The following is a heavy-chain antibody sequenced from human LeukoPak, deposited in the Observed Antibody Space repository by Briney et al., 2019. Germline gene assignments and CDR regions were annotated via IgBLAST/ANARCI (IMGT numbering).Heavy chain of an antibody. V-gene: IGHV3-23*01. J-gene: IGHJ4*02. CDR2: ISGSGGST. CDR3: AKEQATPIQLWFSLGLLFDY. Sequence: GGSLRLSCAASGFTFSSYAMSWVRQAPGKGLEWVSAISGSGGSTYHADSVKGRFTISRDNSKNTLYLQMNSLRAEDTAVYYCAKEQATPIQLWFSLGLLFDYWGQGTLVTVSS. CDR1: GFTFSSYA. D-gene: IGHD5-18*01.